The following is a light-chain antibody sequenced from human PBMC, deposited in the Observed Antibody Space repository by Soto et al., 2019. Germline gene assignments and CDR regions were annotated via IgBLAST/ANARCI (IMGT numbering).Light chain of an antibody. Sequence: SALTQPPSVSGSPGQSVTISCTGTSSDVGGYDYVSWYQQHPGKAPKLLIYDVTKRPSGVPDRFSGSKSGNTASLTISGLQAEDEADFFCCSYGGSFPYVFGTGTRSPS. CDR3: CSYGGSFPYV. V-gene: IGLV2-11*01. CDR2: DVT. CDR1: SSDVGGYDY. J-gene: IGLJ1*01.